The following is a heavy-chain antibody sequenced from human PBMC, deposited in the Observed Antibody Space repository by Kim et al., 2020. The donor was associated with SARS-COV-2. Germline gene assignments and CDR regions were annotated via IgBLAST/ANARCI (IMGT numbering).Heavy chain of an antibody. D-gene: IGHD2-15*01. Sequence: SVKVSCKASGGTFSSYAISWVRQAPGQGLEWMGGIIPIFGTANYAQKFQGRVTITADESTSTAYMELSSLRSEDTAVYYCARGDIVVVVAATPTAFDIWGQGTMVTVSS. V-gene: IGHV1-69*13. CDR1: GGTFSSYA. J-gene: IGHJ3*02. CDR3: ARGDIVVVVAATPTAFDI. CDR2: IIPIFGTA.